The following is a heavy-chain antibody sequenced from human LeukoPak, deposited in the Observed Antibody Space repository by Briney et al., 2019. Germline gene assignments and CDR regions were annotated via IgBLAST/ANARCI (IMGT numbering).Heavy chain of an antibody. Sequence: SETLSLTCTVSGGSISSGGYYWSWIRQPPGKGLEWIGEINHSGSTNYNPSLKSRVTISVDTSKNQFSLKLSSVTAADTAAYYCARELAQNAFDIWGQGTMVTVSS. D-gene: IGHD3-3*02. CDR3: ARELAQNAFDI. CDR1: GGSISSGGYY. CDR2: INHSGST. J-gene: IGHJ3*02. V-gene: IGHV4-39*07.